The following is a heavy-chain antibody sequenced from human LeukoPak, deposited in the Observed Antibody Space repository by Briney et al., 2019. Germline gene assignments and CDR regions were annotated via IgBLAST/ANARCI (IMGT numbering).Heavy chain of an antibody. Sequence: PSETLSLTCTVSGGSISSSSYYWGWIRQPPGKGLEWIGSIYYSGSTYYNPSLKSRVTISVDTSKNQFSLKLSSVTAADTAVYYCARGVKWWSNLYYFDYWGQGTLVTVSS. J-gene: IGHJ4*02. CDR1: GGSISSSSYY. CDR3: ARGVKWWSNLYYFDY. D-gene: IGHD2-15*01. V-gene: IGHV4-39*01. CDR2: IYYSGST.